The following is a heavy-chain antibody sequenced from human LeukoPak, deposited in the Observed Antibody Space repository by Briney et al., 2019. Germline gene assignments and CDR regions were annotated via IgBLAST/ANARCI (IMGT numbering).Heavy chain of an antibody. V-gene: IGHV1-24*01. CDR1: GYTLTELS. J-gene: IGHJ4*02. D-gene: IGHD4-11*01. Sequence: ASVKVSCKVSGYTLTELSMHWVRQAPGKGLEWMGGFDPEDGETIYAQKFQGRVTMTEDTSTDTAYMELSSLRSEDTAVYYCARHSTDYIMFDYWGQGTLVTVSS. CDR3: ARHSTDYIMFDY. CDR2: FDPEDGET.